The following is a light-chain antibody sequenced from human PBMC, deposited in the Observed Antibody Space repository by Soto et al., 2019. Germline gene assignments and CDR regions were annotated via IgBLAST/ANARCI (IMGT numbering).Light chain of an antibody. Sequence: QSVLTQPPSVSGAPGQRVTISCTGSSSNIGTNPGVNWYQQLPGTAPKLLIYGNTKRPSGVPDRFSGSKAGTSASLAITGLQAEDEADYYCQSKSTTPSAPYVFGTGTKLTVL. CDR3: QSKSTTPSAPYV. CDR2: GNT. J-gene: IGLJ1*01. V-gene: IGLV1-40*01. CDR1: SSNIGTNPG.